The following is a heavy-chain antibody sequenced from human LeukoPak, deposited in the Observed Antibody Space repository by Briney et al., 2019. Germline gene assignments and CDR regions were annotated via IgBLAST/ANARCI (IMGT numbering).Heavy chain of an antibody. Sequence: PSETLSLTCTVSGGSLSSSGHWWVWIRQPPGKGLEWIGSIHYSGKVYYNPSLKSRVTISVDRSKNQFSLKLSSVTAADTAVYYCARAVWGSLDYWGQGTLVTVSS. CDR2: IHYSGKV. V-gene: IGHV4-39*07. CDR3: ARAVWGSLDY. CDR1: GGSLSSSGHW. J-gene: IGHJ4*02. D-gene: IGHD3-16*01.